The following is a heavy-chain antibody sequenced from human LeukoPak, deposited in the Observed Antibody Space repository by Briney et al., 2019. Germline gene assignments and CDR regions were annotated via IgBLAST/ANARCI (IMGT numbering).Heavy chain of an antibody. D-gene: IGHD3-9*01. V-gene: IGHV1-8*01. CDR1: GYTFTSYD. CDR2: MNPNSGNT. Sequence: GASVTVSCKASGYTFTSYDINWVRQAPGQGLEWMGWMNPNSGNTVYAQKFQGRVTMTRNTSISTAYMELSSLRSEDTAVYYCARGTYYDILTGYYYLSWFDPWGQGTLVTVSS. CDR3: ARGTYYDILTGYYYLSWFDP. J-gene: IGHJ5*02.